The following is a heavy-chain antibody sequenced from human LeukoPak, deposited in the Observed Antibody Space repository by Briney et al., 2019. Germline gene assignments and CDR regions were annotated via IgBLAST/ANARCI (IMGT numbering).Heavy chain of an antibody. CDR1: GFTFSNYA. J-gene: IGHJ4*02. D-gene: IGHD2-21*02. Sequence: GGSLRLSCAASGFTFSNYAMSWVRQAPGKRLEWVSGISGTSGTINYADPVKGRFTISRDNSKNTVYLQMNSLRAEDTAVYYCAKRLGDQRAFDYWGQGTLVTVSP. V-gene: IGHV3-23*01. CDR2: ISGTSGTI. CDR3: AKRLGDQRAFDY.